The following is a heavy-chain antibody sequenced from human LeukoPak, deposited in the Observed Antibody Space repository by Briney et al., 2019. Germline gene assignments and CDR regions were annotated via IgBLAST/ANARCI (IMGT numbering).Heavy chain of an antibody. CDR3: AKLRAGAGPYFFDY. J-gene: IGHJ4*02. Sequence: PGGSLRLSCAASGLTFSSCEVNWVRQAPGEGLEWVSHISNSGSTIFYADSVNGRFTISRDNAKNSLSLRMNSLRAEDTAVYYCAKLRAGAGPYFFDYWGQGTLVSVSS. CDR1: GLTFSSCE. CDR2: ISNSGSTI. V-gene: IGHV3-48*03. D-gene: IGHD6-19*01.